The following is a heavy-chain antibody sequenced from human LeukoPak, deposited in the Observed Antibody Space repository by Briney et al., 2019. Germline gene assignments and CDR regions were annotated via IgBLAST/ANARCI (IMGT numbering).Heavy chain of an antibody. CDR3: ARDDPYDFYGSGSYDDLPYYMDV. V-gene: IGHV1-18*01. J-gene: IGHJ6*03. CDR2: ISIYNGNT. Sequence: GASVKVSCKASGYTFTTYDINWVRQAPGQGLEWMGWISIYNGNTKYAQKFQGRVTLTTDTSTSTAYMELRSLRSDDTAVYFCARDDPYDFYGSGSYDDLPYYMDVWGKGTTVAVSS. D-gene: IGHD3-10*01. CDR1: GYTFTTYD.